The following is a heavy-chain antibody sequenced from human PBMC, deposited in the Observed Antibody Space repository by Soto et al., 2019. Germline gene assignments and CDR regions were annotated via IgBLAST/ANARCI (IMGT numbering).Heavy chain of an antibody. J-gene: IGHJ6*02. CDR3: ARGMVRGVIYGYSYGMDV. Sequence: SETLSLTCAFYGVSSSGYYWSCIREPPGKGLEWIGEINHSGSTNYNPSPKSRVTISVDTSKNQFSLKLSSVTAADTAVYYCARGMVRGVIYGYSYGMDVWGQGTTVTVSS. D-gene: IGHD3-10*01. V-gene: IGHV4-34*01. CDR2: INHSGST. CDR1: GVSSSGYY.